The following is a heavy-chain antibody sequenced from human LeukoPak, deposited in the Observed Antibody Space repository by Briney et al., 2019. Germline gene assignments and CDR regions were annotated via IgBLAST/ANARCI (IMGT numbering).Heavy chain of an antibody. CDR3: ASNYDSSGYYGLDY. V-gene: IGHV3-7*01. CDR1: GFTFSSYW. D-gene: IGHD3-22*01. CDR2: TNQDGSEI. J-gene: IGHJ4*02. Sequence: PGGSLRLSCAGSGFTFSSYWMSWVRQAPGKGLEWVANTNQDGSEIYYVDSVRGRFTISRDNARNSLYLQMNSLRAEDTAVYYCASNYDSSGYYGLDYWGQGTLVTVSS.